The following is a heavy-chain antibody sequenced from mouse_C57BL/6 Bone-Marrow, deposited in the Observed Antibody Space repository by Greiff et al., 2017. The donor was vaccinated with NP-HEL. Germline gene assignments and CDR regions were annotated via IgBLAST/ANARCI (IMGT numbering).Heavy chain of an antibody. CDR2: ISYSGST. D-gene: IGHD1-1*01. V-gene: IGHV3-1*01. CDR3: ARRGGTTVVDYLYFDV. Sequence: EVMLVESGPGMVKPSQSLSLTCTVTGYSITSGYDWHWIRHFPGNKLEWMGYISYSGSTNYNPSLKSRISITHDTSKNHFFLKLNSVTTEDTATYYCARRGGTTVVDYLYFDVWGTGTTVTVSS. J-gene: IGHJ1*03. CDR1: GYSITSGYD.